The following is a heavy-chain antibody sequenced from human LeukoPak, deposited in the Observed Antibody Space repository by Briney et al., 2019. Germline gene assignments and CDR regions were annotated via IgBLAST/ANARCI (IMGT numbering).Heavy chain of an antibody. J-gene: IGHJ4*02. CDR3: ARSLWPEDY. CDR1: GLAFGSYW. CDR2: INQDGNSQ. Sequence: GGSLRLSCEASGLAFGSYWASWVRQAPGKGLEWVANINQDGNSQNYVDSVRGRSTISKDNAKNSVYLQMNSLRAEDTAVYYCARSLWPEDYWGQGILVTVSS. D-gene: IGHD2-21*01. V-gene: IGHV3-7*01.